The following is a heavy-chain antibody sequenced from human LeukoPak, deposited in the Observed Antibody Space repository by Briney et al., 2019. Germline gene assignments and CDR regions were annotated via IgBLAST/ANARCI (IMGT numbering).Heavy chain of an antibody. Sequence: PSETLSLTCTVSGYSISSGYYWGWIRQPPGKGLEWIGSIYHSGSTYYNPSLKSRVAISVDTSKNQFSLKLSSVTAADTAVYYCARRVSGSPFDYWGQGTLVTVSS. CDR1: GYSISSGYY. V-gene: IGHV4-38-2*02. CDR2: IYHSGST. CDR3: ARRVSGSPFDY. D-gene: IGHD1-26*01. J-gene: IGHJ4*02.